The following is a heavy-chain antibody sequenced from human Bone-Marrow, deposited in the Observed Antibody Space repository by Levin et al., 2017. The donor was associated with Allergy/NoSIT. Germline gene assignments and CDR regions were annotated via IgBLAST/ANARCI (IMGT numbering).Heavy chain of an antibody. J-gene: IGHJ4*02. V-gene: IGHV3-7*01. CDR3: ARDPLEWLTYFDY. CDR1: GFPFSTYW. CDR2: IKQDGSEK. D-gene: IGHD3-3*01. Sequence: LSLTCAASGFPFSTYWMAWLRQAPGKGLEWVANIKQDGSEKYYVDSVNGRFTISRDNAKNSLYLLMNSLRPEDTAVYYCARDPLEWLTYFDYWGQGTLVTVSS.